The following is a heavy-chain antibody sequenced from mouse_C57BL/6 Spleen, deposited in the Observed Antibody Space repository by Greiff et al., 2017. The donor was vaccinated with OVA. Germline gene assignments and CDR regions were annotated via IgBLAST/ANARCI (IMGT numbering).Heavy chain of an antibody. D-gene: IGHD2-3*01. CDR1: GYTFPSSW. J-gene: IGHJ2*01. CDR2: IDPSDSYT. Sequence: QVQLQQPGAELVKPGASVKLSCKASGYTFPSSWMQWVKQRPGQGLEWIGEIDPSDSYTNYNQKFKGKATLTVDTSSSTAYMQLSSLTSEDSAVYYCARYPHYDGYFDYWGQGTTLTVSS. CDR3: ARYPHYDGYFDY. V-gene: IGHV1-50*01.